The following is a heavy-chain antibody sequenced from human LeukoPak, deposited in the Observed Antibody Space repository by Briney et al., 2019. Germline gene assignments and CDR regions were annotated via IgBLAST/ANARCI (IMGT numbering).Heavy chain of an antibody. J-gene: IGHJ5*02. Sequence: GSSVKVSCKASGDTFNSSATSWVRQAPGQGLEWVGRIIPMLGIPSYAQNFQGRVTITADTSTNTAFMELSSLRSDDTAVYYCAQRLSWLDPWGQGTRVTVSS. V-gene: IGHV1-69*04. CDR1: GDTFNSSA. CDR3: AQRLSWLDP. D-gene: IGHD4-17*01. CDR2: IIPMLGIP.